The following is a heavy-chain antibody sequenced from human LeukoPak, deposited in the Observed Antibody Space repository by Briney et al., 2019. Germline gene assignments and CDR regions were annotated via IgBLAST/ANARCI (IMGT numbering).Heavy chain of an antibody. CDR3: AREYSSDWPTRFDY. Sequence: GGSLRLSCAASGFTFSSYWMTWVRQAPGKGLEWVATIKQDGSERYYVDSVKGRFSISRDNARNSLYLQTNSLRAEDTAVYYCAREYSSDWPTRFDYWGQGTLVTVSS. J-gene: IGHJ4*02. D-gene: IGHD6-19*01. V-gene: IGHV3-7*01. CDR2: IKQDGSER. CDR1: GFTFSSYW.